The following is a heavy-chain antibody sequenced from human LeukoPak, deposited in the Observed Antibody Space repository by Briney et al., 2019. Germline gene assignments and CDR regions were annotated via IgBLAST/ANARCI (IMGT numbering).Heavy chain of an antibody. CDR1: GGSMSEYY. CDR2: IHYSGTT. CDR3: ARDKRGSYADY. V-gene: IGHV4-59*01. Sequence: SETLSLTCTVPGGSMSEYYWGWIRQSPGKGLEWIGYIHYSGTTSYNPSLKGRVTISLDTSTNQFSLKLSSVTAADTAIYYCARDKRGSYADYWGQGTLVTVSS. D-gene: IGHD3-16*01. J-gene: IGHJ4*02.